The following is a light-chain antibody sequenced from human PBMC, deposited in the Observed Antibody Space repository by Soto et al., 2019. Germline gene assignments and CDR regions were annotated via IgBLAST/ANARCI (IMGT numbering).Light chain of an antibody. CDR2: GSF. CDR3: QQYSSSPSIT. CDR1: QSVDNN. Sequence: EIVMTQSPVTLSASPGESATLSCRASQSVDNNVAWYQQKPGQAPRLLIVGSFARATGIPARFSGSGSGSEFTLTISGLQSEDFAVYYCQQYSSSPSITFGQGTRLETK. J-gene: IGKJ5*01. V-gene: IGKV3-15*01.